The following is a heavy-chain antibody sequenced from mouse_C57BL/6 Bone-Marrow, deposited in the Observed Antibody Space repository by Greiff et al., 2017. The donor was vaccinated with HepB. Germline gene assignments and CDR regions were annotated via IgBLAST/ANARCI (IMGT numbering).Heavy chain of an antibody. V-gene: IGHV1-81*01. J-gene: IGHJ3*01. CDR3: ARKGPYGFAY. CDR1: GYTFTSYG. D-gene: IGHD1-1*01. Sequence: QVQLQQSGAELARPGASVKLSCKASGYTFTSYGISWVKQRTGQGLEWIGEIYPRSGNTYYNEKFKGKATLTADKSSSTAYMELRSLTSEDSAVYFCARKGPYGFAYWGQGTLVTVSA. CDR2: IYPRSGNT.